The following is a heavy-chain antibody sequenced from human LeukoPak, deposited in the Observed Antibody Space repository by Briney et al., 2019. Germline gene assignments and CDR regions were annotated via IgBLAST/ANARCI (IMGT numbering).Heavy chain of an antibody. V-gene: IGHV3-7*01. D-gene: IGHD5-12*01. CDR2: IKQDGSEK. CDR3: ARASSVDILATDRFDY. CDR1: GFTFSSYW. J-gene: IGHJ4*02. Sequence: GSLRLSCAASGFTFSSYWMSWVRQAPGKGLEWVANIKQDGSEKYYVDSVKGRFTISRDNAKNSPYLQMNSLRAEDTAVYYCARASSVDILATDRFDYWGQGTLVTVSS.